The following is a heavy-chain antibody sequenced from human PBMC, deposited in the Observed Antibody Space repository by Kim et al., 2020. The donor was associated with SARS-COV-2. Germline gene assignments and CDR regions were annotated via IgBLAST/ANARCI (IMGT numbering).Heavy chain of an antibody. V-gene: IGHV4-39*01. Sequence: SETLSLTCTVSGGSLSSSSYYWGWIRQPPGKGLEWIETAYYIGNTYYNPSLKSRVTISVDTSKNQFTLKLGSVTAADTAVYYCSRHHRYSSGLYVAFYY. CDR3: SRHHRYSSGLYVAFYY. J-gene: IGHJ6*01. CDR2: AYYIGNT. D-gene: IGHD6-19*01. CDR1: GGSLSSSSYY.